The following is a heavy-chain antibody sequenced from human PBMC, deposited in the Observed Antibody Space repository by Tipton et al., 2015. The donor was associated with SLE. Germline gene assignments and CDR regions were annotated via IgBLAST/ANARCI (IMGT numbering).Heavy chain of an antibody. Sequence: LRLSCTVSGGSITSSNYYWGWIRQPPGKGLEWIGSIYYSGSTHYNPSRKSRVTISVDTSKNQFSLKLSSVTAADTAVYYCTGGSDNWFDPWGQGTLVTVSS. V-gene: IGHV4-39*01. CDR2: IYYSGST. CDR1: GGSITSSNYY. CDR3: TGGSDNWFDP. J-gene: IGHJ5*02. D-gene: IGHD3-16*01.